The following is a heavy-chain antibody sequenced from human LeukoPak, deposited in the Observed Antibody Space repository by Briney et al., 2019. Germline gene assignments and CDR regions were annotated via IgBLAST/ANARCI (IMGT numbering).Heavy chain of an antibody. CDR3: AKVAADSSGWYENYYYGMDV. J-gene: IGHJ6*02. CDR2: ISNDGSNT. CDR1: GFTFTNYG. V-gene: IGHV3-30*18. Sequence: GGSLRLSCAGSGFTFTNYGMHWVRQAPGKGLEWVAVISNDGSNTYYADSVKGRFTISRDNSKNTLYLQMNSLRAEDTAVYYCAKVAADSSGWYENYYYGMDVWGQGTTVTVSS. D-gene: IGHD6-19*01.